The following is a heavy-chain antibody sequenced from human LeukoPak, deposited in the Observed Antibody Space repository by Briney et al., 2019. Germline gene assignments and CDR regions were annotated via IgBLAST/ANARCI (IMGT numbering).Heavy chain of an antibody. V-gene: IGHV3-74*01. Sequence: GGSLRLSCAASGFTFSNHWMHWVRQAPGKGLMWVSRINRGGSRTDYADSVKGRFTISRDISTDTLWLQMDSLRTEDTAVYYCAKGPLRGTAAAIDYWGQGTLVTVSS. CDR3: AKGPLRGTAAAIDY. CDR2: INRGGSRT. J-gene: IGHJ4*02. CDR1: GFTFSNHW. D-gene: IGHD2-2*01.